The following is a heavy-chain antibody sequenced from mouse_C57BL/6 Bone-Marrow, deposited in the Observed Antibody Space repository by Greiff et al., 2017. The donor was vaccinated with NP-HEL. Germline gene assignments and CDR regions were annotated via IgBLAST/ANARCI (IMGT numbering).Heavy chain of an antibody. V-gene: IGHV1-82*01. CDR3: ARHYYGSSPYWYFDV. J-gene: IGHJ1*03. D-gene: IGHD1-1*01. Sequence: QVHVKQSGPELVKPGASVKISCKASGYAFSSSWMNWVKQRPGKGLEWIGRIYPGDGDTNYNGKFKGKATLTADKSSSTAYMQLSSLTSEDSVVYFCARHYYGSSPYWYFDVWGTGTTVTVSS. CDR1: GYAFSSSW. CDR2: IYPGDGDT.